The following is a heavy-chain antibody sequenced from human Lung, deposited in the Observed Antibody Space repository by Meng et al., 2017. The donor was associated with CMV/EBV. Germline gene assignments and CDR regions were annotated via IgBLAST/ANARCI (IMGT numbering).Heavy chain of an antibody. CDR3: ARGVGYCSSTSCQVWFDP. D-gene: IGHD2-2*01. Sequence: ASVKVSXKASGYTFTGYYMHWVRQAPGQGLEWMGWINPNSGGTNYAQKFQGRVTMTRDTSISTAYMELSGLRSDDTAVYYCARGVGYCSSTSCQVWFDPWGQGXLVTVSS. CDR2: INPNSGGT. V-gene: IGHV1-2*02. CDR1: GYTFTGYY. J-gene: IGHJ5*02.